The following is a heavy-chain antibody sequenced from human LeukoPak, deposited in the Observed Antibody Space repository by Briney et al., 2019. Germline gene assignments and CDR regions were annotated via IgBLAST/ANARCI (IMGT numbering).Heavy chain of an antibody. CDR3: VPSANYYYFDY. D-gene: IGHD4/OR15-4a*01. Sequence: ASVKVSCKASGCTFTGYYTHWVRQAPGLGFEWMGWINPKSGGTSYPQKFQGRLTMTRDTSISTAYMELSRLRSDDTAVYYCVPSANYYYFDYWGQGTLVTVSS. J-gene: IGHJ4*02. CDR2: INPKSGGT. V-gene: IGHV1-2*02. CDR1: GCTFTGYY.